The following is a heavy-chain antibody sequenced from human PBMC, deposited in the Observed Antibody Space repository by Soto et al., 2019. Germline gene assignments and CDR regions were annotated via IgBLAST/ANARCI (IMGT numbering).Heavy chain of an antibody. Sequence: SETLSLTCTVSGGSISSYYWSWIRQPPGKGLEWIGYIYYSGSTNYNPSLKSRVTISVDTSKNQFSLKLSSVTAADTAVYYCAMSSYGDYYFDYWGQGTLVTVSS. J-gene: IGHJ4*02. CDR1: GGSISSYY. V-gene: IGHV4-59*08. D-gene: IGHD4-17*01. CDR3: AMSSYGDYYFDY. CDR2: IYYSGST.